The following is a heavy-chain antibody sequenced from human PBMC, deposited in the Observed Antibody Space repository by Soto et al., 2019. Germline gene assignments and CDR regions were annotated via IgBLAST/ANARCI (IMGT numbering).Heavy chain of an antibody. Sequence: PGGSLRLSCAASGFALSASSMNWVRQAPGKGLEWVSYISSSGATIYYADSVKGRFSISRDKAQNSVYLQMNSLRDEDTAVYYCARDLSDYAKYYFDYWGQGTPVTVS. D-gene: IGHD2-8*01. CDR1: GFALSASS. CDR3: ARDLSDYAKYYFDY. CDR2: ISSSGATI. J-gene: IGHJ4*02. V-gene: IGHV3-48*02.